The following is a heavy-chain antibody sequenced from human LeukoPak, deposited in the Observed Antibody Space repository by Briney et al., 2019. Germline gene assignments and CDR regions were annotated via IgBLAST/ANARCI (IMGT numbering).Heavy chain of an antibody. CDR2: ISYDGSNK. D-gene: IGHD2-2*01. Sequence: GGSLRLSCAASGFTFSSYGMHWVRQAPGKGLEWVAVISYDGSNKYYADSVKGRFTISRDNSKNTLYLQMNSLRAEDTAVYYCAKDFSPSIPAAMSYYFDYWGQGTLVTVSS. CDR1: GFTFSSYG. CDR3: AKDFSPSIPAAMSYYFDY. J-gene: IGHJ4*02. V-gene: IGHV3-30*18.